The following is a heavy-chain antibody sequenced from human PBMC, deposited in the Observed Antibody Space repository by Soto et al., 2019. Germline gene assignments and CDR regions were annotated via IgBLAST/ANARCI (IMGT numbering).Heavy chain of an antibody. V-gene: IGHV1-3*01. CDR3: ARGITLPTPLDY. Sequence: GTSVKLSCEACGDSFTSYAMHWVRQAPGQRLEWMGWINAGNGNTKYSQKFQGRVTITRDTSASTAYMELSSLRSEDTAVYYCARGITLPTPLDYWGQGTQVTVSS. J-gene: IGHJ4*02. CDR2: INAGNGNT. D-gene: IGHD1-20*01. CDR1: GDSFTSYA.